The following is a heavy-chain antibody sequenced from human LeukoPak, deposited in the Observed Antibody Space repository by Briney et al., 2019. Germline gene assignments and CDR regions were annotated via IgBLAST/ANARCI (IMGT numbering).Heavy chain of an antibody. D-gene: IGHD2-21*02. CDR3: ARTDKGAFDY. CDR1: GGSISSGGYY. J-gene: IGHJ4*02. Sequence: SQTLSLTCTVSGGSISSGGYYWSWIRQHPGKGLEWIGYIYYSGSTYYNPSLKSRVTISVDTSKNQFSLKLSSVTAADTAVYYCARTDKGAFDYWGQGTLVTVSS. CDR2: IYYSGST. V-gene: IGHV4-31*03.